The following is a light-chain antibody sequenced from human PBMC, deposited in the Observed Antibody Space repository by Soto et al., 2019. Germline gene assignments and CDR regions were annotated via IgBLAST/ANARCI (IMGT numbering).Light chain of an antibody. J-gene: IGLJ1*01. CDR2: DDF. CDR1: SSNIGSGYD. CDR3: QSYDRSLSGFV. Sequence: QSVLTQPPSVSGAPGQRVTISCTGSSSNIGSGYDVHWYQQLPGTAPKLLIYDDFNRPSGVPDRFSGSKSGTSASLAITGLQAEDETDYYCQSYDRSLSGFVFGTGTKVPVL. V-gene: IGLV1-40*01.